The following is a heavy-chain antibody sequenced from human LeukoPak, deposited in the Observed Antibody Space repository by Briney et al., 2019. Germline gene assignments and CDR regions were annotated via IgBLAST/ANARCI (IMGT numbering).Heavy chain of an antibody. CDR2: IYPGDSNT. J-gene: IGHJ4*02. Sequence: GAFLNISSMGSGYSFTSYWSGWVRQPAEKGLEWRGIIYPGDSNTRSSPAFQGQVTISAYKSISTSYLQWSSLNASGTAMYCCARLGRYDCSSTSCYPLGYFDSWGQGTLVTVSS. CDR3: ARLGRYDCSSTSCYPLGYFDS. V-gene: IGHV5-51*01. D-gene: IGHD2-2*01. CDR1: GYSFTSYW.